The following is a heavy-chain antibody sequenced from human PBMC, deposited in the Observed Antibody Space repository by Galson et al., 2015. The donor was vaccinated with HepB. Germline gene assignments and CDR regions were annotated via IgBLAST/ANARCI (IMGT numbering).Heavy chain of an antibody. J-gene: IGHJ3*02. CDR1: GFTFDDYG. D-gene: IGHD3-3*01. Sequence: SLRLSCAASGFTFDDYGMSWVRQAPGKGLEWVSGINWNGGSTGYADSVKGRFTISRDNAKNSLYLQMNSLRAEDTALYHCARDNTIFGVVIKSDAFDIWGQGTMVTVSS. CDR3: ARDNTIFGVVIKSDAFDI. CDR2: INWNGGST. V-gene: IGHV3-20*01.